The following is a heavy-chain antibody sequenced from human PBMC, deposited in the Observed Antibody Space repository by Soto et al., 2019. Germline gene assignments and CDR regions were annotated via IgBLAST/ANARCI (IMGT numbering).Heavy chain of an antibody. CDR1: GYTLSNYG. Sequence: GSSVKVSCKASGYTLSNYGISWVRQAPGQGLEWMGWISGYNGDTNYAQKVQGRLTMTTDTSTRTAYMELRSLRSDDTAVYYCARDRQLAAAGTFFDYWGQGTLVTVSS. CDR2: ISGYNGDT. V-gene: IGHV1-18*01. D-gene: IGHD6-13*01. J-gene: IGHJ4*02. CDR3: ARDRQLAAAGTFFDY.